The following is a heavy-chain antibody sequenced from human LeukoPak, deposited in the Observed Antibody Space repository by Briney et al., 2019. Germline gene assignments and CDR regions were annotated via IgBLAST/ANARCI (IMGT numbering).Heavy chain of an antibody. CDR1: GFTFSNYA. D-gene: IGHD6-13*01. CDR2: ISGGGVST. J-gene: IGHJ5*02. Sequence: PGGSLRLSCAASGFTFSNYAMSWVRQAPGKGLEWVSSISGGGVSTFYGDSVKGRFTISRDNSKNTLYLQMNSLRVEDTAVYYCAKFSDYTRTWWVGGFDHWGQGTLVTVSS. CDR3: AKFSDYTRTWWVGGFDH. V-gene: IGHV3-23*01.